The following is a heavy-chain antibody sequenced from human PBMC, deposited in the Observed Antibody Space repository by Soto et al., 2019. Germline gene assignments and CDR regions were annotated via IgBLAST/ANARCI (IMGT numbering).Heavy chain of an antibody. V-gene: IGHV3-66*01. J-gene: IGHJ4*02. CDR3: ARDTPLFSFGYQRGNYFDY. Sequence: GGSMRLSCVVSGLTVSSNSMNWVRKAPEKGLKWVSVIYSGGKTNYADSVKGRFAISRDTSSNTLYLQLARLIVEDTAVYYCARDTPLFSFGYQRGNYFDYWGQGALVTVS. CDR1: GLTVSSNS. D-gene: IGHD3-22*01. CDR2: IYSGGKT.